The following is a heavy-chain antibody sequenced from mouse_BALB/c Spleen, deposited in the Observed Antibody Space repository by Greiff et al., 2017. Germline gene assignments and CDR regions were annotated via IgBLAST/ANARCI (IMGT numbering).Heavy chain of an antibody. CDR1: GFSLTGYG. J-gene: IGHJ1*01. Sequence: QVQLKQSGPGLVAPSQSLSITCTVSGFSLTGYGVNWVRQPPGKGLEWLGMIWGDGSTDYNSALKSRLSISKDNSKSQVFLKMNSLQTDDTARYYCARLQLSAAWYFDVWGAGTTVTVSS. V-gene: IGHV2-6-7*01. CDR3: ARLQLSAAWYFDV. CDR2: IWGDGST.